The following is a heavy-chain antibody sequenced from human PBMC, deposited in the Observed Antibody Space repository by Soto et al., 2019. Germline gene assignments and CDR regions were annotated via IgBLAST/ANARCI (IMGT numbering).Heavy chain of an antibody. V-gene: IGHV4-31*03. J-gene: IGHJ6*02. Sequence: SETLSLTCTVSGGSISSGGYYWSWIRQHPGKGLEWIGYIYYSGSTYYNPSLKSRVTISVDTSKNQFSLKLSSVTAADTAVYYCAREWPPDYYYYGMDVWGQRTTVTVSS. CDR2: IYYSGST. CDR1: GGSISSGGYY. CDR3: AREWPPDYYYYGMDV.